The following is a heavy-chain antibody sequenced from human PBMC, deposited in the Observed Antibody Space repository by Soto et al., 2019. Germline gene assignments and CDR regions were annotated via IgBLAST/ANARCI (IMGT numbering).Heavy chain of an antibody. J-gene: IGHJ4*02. V-gene: IGHV2-5*02. CDR2: IYWDDDK. CDR1: GFSLSTSGVG. Sequence: QITLKESGPTLVKPTQTLTLTCTFSGFSLSTSGVGMGWIRQPPGKALEWLALIYWDDDKRYSPSLKSRLTITKDTSKNQVVLTMTNMDPVDTATYYCTVYGSGSYPIDYWGQGTLVTVSS. D-gene: IGHD3-10*01. CDR3: TVYGSGSYPIDY.